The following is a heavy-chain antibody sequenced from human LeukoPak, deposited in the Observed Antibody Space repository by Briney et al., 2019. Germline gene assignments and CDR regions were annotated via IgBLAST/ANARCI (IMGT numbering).Heavy chain of an antibody. V-gene: IGHV3-23*01. CDR3: SERGGSGWFDY. D-gene: IGHD6-19*01. CDR1: GFTFRRYS. CDR2: ISGSGGST. Sequence: GGSLRLSCAASGFTFRRYSKSWVRQAPGKGLEWVSAISGSGGSTYYADSVKGRFTISRDNSKNTLYLQMNSLRAEDTAVYYWSERGGSGWFDYWGQGTLVTVSS. J-gene: IGHJ4*02.